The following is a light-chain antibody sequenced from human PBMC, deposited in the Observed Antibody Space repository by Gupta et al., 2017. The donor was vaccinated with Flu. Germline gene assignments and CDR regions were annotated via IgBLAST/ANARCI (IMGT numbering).Light chain of an antibody. J-gene: IGKJ4*01. CDR1: QGIAIY. CDR2: DIS. CDR3: QQVHTYPRT. V-gene: IGKV1-9*01. Sequence: GDSVTITCRASQGIAIYLAWYQQKPAKAPNLLIYDISTLQSGVPSRFSGSGSWTEFTLTISSLLPEDFATYYCQQVHTYPRTFGGGTKVEIK.